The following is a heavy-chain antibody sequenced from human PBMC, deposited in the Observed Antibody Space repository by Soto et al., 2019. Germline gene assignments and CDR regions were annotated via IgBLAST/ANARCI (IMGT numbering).Heavy chain of an antibody. CDR2: IYKSATT. D-gene: IGHD2-15*01. CDR1: GDSISTVDYF. Sequence: PSETLSLTCSVSGDSISTVDYFWAWVCQPPGQALEYIGYIYKSATTYYNPSFESRVAISLDTSKSQFSLNVTSLTAADTAVYFCARGRYCLTGRCFPNWFDSWGQGTLVTVSS. J-gene: IGHJ5*01. CDR3: ARGRYCLTGRCFPNWFDS. V-gene: IGHV4-30-4*01.